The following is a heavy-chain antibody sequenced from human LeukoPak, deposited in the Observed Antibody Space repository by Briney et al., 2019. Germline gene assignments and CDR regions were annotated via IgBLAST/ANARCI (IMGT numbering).Heavy chain of an antibody. J-gene: IGHJ4*02. D-gene: IGHD6-6*01. V-gene: IGHV5-51*01. CDR1: GFTFDDYAMHW. CDR2: IYPGDSDT. CDR3: ARGEQLAVFDY. Sequence: PGGSLRLSCAASGFTFDDYAMHWIGWVRQMPGKGLEWMGIIYPGDSDTRYSPSFQGQVTISADKSISTAYLQWSSLKASDTAMYYCARGEQLAVFDYWGQGTLVTVSS.